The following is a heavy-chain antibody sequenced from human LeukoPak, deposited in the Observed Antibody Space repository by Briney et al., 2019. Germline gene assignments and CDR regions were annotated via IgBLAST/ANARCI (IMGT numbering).Heavy chain of an antibody. J-gene: IGHJ4*02. CDR2: IYPGDSDT. D-gene: IGHD5-24*01. Sequence: GESLKISCKGSGYNFTIYWIGWVRQMPGKGLEWMGIIYPGDSDTRYSPSFQGQVTISADKSISTAYLQWSSLKASDTAMYYCARQAVERDGYNSNGYFDYWGQGTLVTVSS. CDR1: GYNFTIYW. CDR3: ARQAVERDGYNSNGYFDY. V-gene: IGHV5-51*01.